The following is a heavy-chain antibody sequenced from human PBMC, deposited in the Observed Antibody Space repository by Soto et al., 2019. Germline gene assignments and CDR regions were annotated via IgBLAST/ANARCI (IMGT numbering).Heavy chain of an antibody. V-gene: IGHV3-74*01. D-gene: IGHD6-13*01. J-gene: IGHJ5*02. CDR1: GFTFSSYW. CDR2: INGDGSST. Sequence: PGGSLRLSCATSGFTFSSYWTHWVRQAPGKGLVWVSRINGDGSSTSYADSVKGRFTISRDNAKNTLYLQMNSLRAEDTAVYYCARDRVAIAAAGGLYNWFDPWGQGTLVTAPQ. CDR3: ARDRVAIAAAGGLYNWFDP.